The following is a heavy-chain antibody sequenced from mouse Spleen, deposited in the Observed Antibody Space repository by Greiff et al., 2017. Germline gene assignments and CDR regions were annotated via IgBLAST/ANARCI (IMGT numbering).Heavy chain of an antibody. CDR2: IDPEDGET. CDR3: ARGEIYYGDYGLDY. J-gene: IGHJ2*01. Sequence: EVLLVEPGAELVKPGASVKLSCTASGFNIKDYSMHWVKQRTEQGLEWIGRIDPEDGETKYAPNFQGKATLTADTSSNTAYLQLSSLTSDDAVVYYGARGEIYYGDYGLDYWGQGTTLTVSS. D-gene: IGHD2-13*01. CDR1: GFNIKDYS. V-gene: IGHV14-2*01.